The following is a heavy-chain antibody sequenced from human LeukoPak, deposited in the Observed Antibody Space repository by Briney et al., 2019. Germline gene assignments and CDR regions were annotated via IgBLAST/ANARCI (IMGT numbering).Heavy chain of an antibody. CDR1: GFTFSGQW. CDR3: AREHYFYHMDG. CDR2: VNQGGTEK. V-gene: IGHV3-7*01. Sequence: PGGSLRLSCAASGFTFSGQWMSWVRQAPGKGLEWVANVNQGGTEKYYVDSVKGRFTISRDNAENSLYLQMNSLRAEDTAVYYCAREHYFYHMDGWGKGTTVTVSS. J-gene: IGHJ6*03.